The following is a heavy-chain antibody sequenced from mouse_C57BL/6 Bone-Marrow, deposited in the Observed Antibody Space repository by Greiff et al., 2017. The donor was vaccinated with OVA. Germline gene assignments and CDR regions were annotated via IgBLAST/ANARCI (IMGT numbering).Heavy chain of an antibody. V-gene: IGHV5-6*01. CDR3: ASNYCSLDYAMDY. Sequence: EVKLMESGGDLVKPGGSLKLSCAASGFTFSSYGMSWVRQTPDKRLEWVATISSGGGYTYYPDSVKGRVTISRDNAKNTLYLQLSSLKSEDTAMYYCASNYCSLDYAMDYWGQGTSVTVSS. CDR1: GFTFSSYG. CDR2: ISSGGGYT. D-gene: IGHD1-1*01. J-gene: IGHJ4*01.